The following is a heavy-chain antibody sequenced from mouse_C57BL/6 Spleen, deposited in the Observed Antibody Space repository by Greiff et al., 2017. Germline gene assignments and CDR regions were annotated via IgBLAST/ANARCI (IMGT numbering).Heavy chain of an antibody. J-gene: IGHJ1*03. CDR3: TATVVDWYFDV. V-gene: IGHV6-3*01. CDR2: IRLKSDNYAT. CDR1: GFTFSNYW. D-gene: IGHD1-1*01. Sequence: EVKLVESGGGLVQPGGSMKLSCVASGFTFSNYWMNWVRQSPEKGLEWVAPIRLKSDNYATHYAESVKGRFTISRDDSRSSVYLQMNNLRAEDTGIYYCTATVVDWYFDVWGTGTTVTVSS.